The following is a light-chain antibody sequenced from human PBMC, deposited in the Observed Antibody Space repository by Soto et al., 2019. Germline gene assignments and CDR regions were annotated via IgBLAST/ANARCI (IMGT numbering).Light chain of an antibody. CDR3: QQYNNWPRT. J-gene: IGKJ2*01. CDR2: GAS. V-gene: IGKV3-15*01. CDR1: QSVSNH. Sequence: EIVMTQSPATLSVSPGERATLSCRASQSVSNHLAWYQQTPGQAPRLLIYGASTRATGIPARFSGSGSGTEFTLTISSLQSEDFAVYYCQQYNNWPRTFGQGTKLEIK.